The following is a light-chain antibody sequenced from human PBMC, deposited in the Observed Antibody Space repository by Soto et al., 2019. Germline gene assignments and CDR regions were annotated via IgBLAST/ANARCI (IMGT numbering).Light chain of an antibody. CDR3: QQYGSPTWT. Sequence: IVVTQSPATLSVSPGETVTLSCRVSQSVSSSLAWYQQKPGQAPRLLISGAYTRATGIPDRFSGSGSGTDFTLTISRLEPEDFAVYYCQQYGSPTWTFGQGTKVEIK. CDR1: QSVSSS. J-gene: IGKJ1*01. V-gene: IGKV3-20*01. CDR2: GAY.